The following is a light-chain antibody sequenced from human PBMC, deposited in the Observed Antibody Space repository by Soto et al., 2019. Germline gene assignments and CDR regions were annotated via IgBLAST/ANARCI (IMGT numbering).Light chain of an antibody. CDR3: ALFRGNGISV. CDR1: SGSVSTAHN. CDR2: STS. J-gene: IGLJ1*01. V-gene: IGLV8-61*01. Sequence: QAVVTQASSFSVSPGGTVTLTCGLISGSVSTAHNPNWYQQTPGQAPRTLIYSTSTRSSGVPDRFSGSILGNKAALTITGAQADDESYYYCALFRGNGISVFGTGTKLTVL.